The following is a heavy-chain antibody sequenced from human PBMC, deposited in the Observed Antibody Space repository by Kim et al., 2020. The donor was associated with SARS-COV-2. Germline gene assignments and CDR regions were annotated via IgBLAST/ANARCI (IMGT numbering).Heavy chain of an antibody. CDR3: ARVRTVTKVADYFDY. CDR2: IKQDGSEK. CDR1: GLTFSSYW. D-gene: IGHD4-17*01. J-gene: IGHJ4*02. Sequence: GGSLRLSCAASGLTFSSYWMSWVRQAPGKGLEWVANIKQDGSEKYYVDSVKGRFTISRDNAKNSLYLQMNSLRAEDTAVYYCARVRTVTKVADYFDYWGQGTLVTVSS. V-gene: IGHV3-7*03.